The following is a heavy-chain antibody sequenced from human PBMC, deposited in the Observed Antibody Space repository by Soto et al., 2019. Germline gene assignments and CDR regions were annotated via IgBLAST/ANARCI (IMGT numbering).Heavy chain of an antibody. CDR1: GGSISSSSYY. CDR3: ARISVASRYVGV. J-gene: IGHJ6*03. D-gene: IGHD5-12*01. CDR2: FYYSGST. Sequence: SETLSLTCTVSGGSISSSSYYWGWIRQSPGKGLEWIGSFYYSGSTYYSPSLRSRVTISGDTSRKQISLRLSSVTAADTAVYYCARISVASRYVGVWGKGTTVTVSS. V-gene: IGHV4-39*01.